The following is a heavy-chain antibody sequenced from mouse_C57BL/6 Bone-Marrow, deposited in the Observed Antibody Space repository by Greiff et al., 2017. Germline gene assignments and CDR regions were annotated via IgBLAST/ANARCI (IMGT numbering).Heavy chain of an antibody. J-gene: IGHJ2*01. CDR3: TSPYDGYYAGY. D-gene: IGHD2-3*01. CDR1: GYTFTDYE. V-gene: IGHV1-15*01. CDR2: IDPETGGT. Sequence: VKVVESGAELVRPGASVTLSCKASGYTFTDYEMHWVKQTPVHGLEWIGAIDPETGGTAYNQKFKGKAILTADKSSSTAYMELRSLTSEDSAVYYCTSPYDGYYAGYWGQGTTLTVSS.